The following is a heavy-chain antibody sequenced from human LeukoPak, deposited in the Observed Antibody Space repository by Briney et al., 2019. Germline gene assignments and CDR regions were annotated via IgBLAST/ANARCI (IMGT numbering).Heavy chain of an antibody. CDR3: ARGHPYYYDSSGYYL. CDR1: GYTFTSYD. V-gene: IGHV1-8*01. D-gene: IGHD3-22*01. Sequence: ASVKVSCKASGYTFTSYDINWVRQATGQGLEWMGWMNPNSGNTGYAQKFQGRVTMTRNTSISTAHMELSSLRSEDTAVYYCARGHPYYYDSSGYYLWGQGTMVTVSS. J-gene: IGHJ3*01. CDR2: MNPNSGNT.